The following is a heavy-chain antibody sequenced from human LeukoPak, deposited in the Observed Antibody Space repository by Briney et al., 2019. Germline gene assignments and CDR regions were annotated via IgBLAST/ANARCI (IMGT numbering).Heavy chain of an antibody. Sequence: ASVKVSCKASGYTFTGYYMHWVRQAPGQGFEWMGWINPNSGGTNYAQKFQGRVTMTRDTSISTAYMELSRLRSDDTAVYYCARDLRYCSGGSCYGVIIAFDYWGQGTLVTVSS. J-gene: IGHJ4*02. D-gene: IGHD2-15*01. V-gene: IGHV1-2*02. CDR1: GYTFTGYY. CDR2: INPNSGGT. CDR3: ARDLRYCSGGSCYGVIIAFDY.